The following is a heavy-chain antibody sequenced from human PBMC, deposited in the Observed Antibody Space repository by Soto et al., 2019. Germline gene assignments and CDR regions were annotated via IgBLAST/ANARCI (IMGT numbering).Heavy chain of an antibody. CDR1: GGSFSGYY. Sequence: SETLSLTCAVYGGSFSGYYWSWIRQPPGKGLEWIGEINHSGSTNYNPSLKSRVTISVDTSKNQFSLKLSSVTAADTAVYYCARTRNNWFAPWGQGTLVTVSS. CDR3: ARTRNNWFAP. J-gene: IGHJ5*02. V-gene: IGHV4-34*01. CDR2: INHSGST.